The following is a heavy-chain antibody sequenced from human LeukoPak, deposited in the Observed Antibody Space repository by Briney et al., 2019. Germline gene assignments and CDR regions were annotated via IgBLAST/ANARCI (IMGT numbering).Heavy chain of an antibody. D-gene: IGHD2-2*01. CDR2: INHSGST. Sequence: PSETLSLTCAVYGGSFSGYYWSWIRQPPGKGLEWIGEINHSGSTNYNPSLKSRVTISVDTSKNQFSLKLSSVTAADTAAYYCARGYQLGSYLWFDPWGQGTLVTVSS. V-gene: IGHV4-34*01. J-gene: IGHJ5*02. CDR3: ARGYQLGSYLWFDP. CDR1: GGSFSGYY.